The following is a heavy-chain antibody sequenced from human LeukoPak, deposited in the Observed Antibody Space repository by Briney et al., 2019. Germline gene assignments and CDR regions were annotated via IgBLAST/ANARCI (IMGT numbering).Heavy chain of an antibody. V-gene: IGHV3-11*04. CDR2: ISSSGSTI. CDR3: ARDLSAANARVRGVTDDY. Sequence: GGSLRLSCAASGFTFSDYYMSWIRQAPGKGLEWVSYISSSGSTIYYADSVQGRFTISRDNAKNSLYLQMNSLRAEDTAVYYCARDLSAANARVRGVTDDYWGQGTLVTVSS. D-gene: IGHD3-10*01. J-gene: IGHJ4*02. CDR1: GFTFSDYY.